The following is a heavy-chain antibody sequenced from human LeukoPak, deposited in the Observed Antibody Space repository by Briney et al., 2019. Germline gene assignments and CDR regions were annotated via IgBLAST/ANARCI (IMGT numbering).Heavy chain of an antibody. J-gene: IGHJ4*02. CDR3: ARLQGYYYGSGSQDVDF. CDR1: GYSFTNYW. Sequence: GESPKISLKGSGYSFTNYWIGWVLQMPGKGLEWVGSIYPGDYDISYSPSFQAQVTISAHKPIRTAYLQWSSLKAWDTAMYYCARLQGYYYGSGSQDVDFWGQGTLVSVSS. V-gene: IGHV5-51*01. CDR2: IYPGDYDI. D-gene: IGHD3-10*01.